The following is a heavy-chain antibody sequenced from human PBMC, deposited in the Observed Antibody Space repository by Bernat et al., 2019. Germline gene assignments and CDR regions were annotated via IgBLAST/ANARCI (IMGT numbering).Heavy chain of an antibody. CDR1: GGSFSGYY. CDR2: INHSGST. CDR3: ARGLLSKLRYFDWPPDY. J-gene: IGHJ4*02. D-gene: IGHD3-9*01. V-gene: IGHV4-34*01. Sequence: QQQQWGAGLLKPSETLSLTCAVYGGSFSGYYWSWIRQPPGKGLEWIGEINHSGSTNYNPSLKSRVTISVDTSKNQFSLKLSSVTAADTAVYYCARGLLSKLRYFDWPPDYWGQGTLVTVSS.